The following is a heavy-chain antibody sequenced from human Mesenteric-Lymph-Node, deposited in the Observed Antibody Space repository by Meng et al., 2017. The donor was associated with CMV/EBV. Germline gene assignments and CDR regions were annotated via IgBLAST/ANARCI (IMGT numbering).Heavy chain of an antibody. CDR1: GGTFSSYA. D-gene: IGHD2-15*01. CDR3: AREGYCSGGSCYKKGGNWFDP. Sequence: SVKVSCKASGGTFSSYAISWVRQAPGQGLEWMGGIIPILGIANYAQKFQGRVTITADKSTSTAYMELSSLRSEDTAVYYCAREGYCSGGSCYKKGGNWFDPWGQGTLVTVSS. J-gene: IGHJ5*02. V-gene: IGHV1-69*10. CDR2: IIPILGIA.